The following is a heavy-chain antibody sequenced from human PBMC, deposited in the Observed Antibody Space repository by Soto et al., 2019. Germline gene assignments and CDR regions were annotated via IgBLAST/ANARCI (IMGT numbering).Heavy chain of an antibody. Sequence: QVQLVQSGAEVKKPGSSVKVSCKASGGTFSSYTISWVRQAPGQGLEWMGRIIPILGIANYAQKFQGRVRISADKSKSRANMELGSLRSEDTAVYYCARDPFTWRTGGYPPQGAEYFQHGGQGTLVTVSS. CDR3: ARDPFTWRTGGYPPQGAEYFQH. V-gene: IGHV1-69*08. CDR1: GGTFSSYT. CDR2: IIPILGIA. D-gene: IGHD3-10*01. J-gene: IGHJ1*01.